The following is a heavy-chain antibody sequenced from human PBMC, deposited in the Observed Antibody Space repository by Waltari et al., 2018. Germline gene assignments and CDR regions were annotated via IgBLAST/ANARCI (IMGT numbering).Heavy chain of an antibody. D-gene: IGHD6-19*01. V-gene: IGHV4-61*09. J-gene: IGHJ4*02. CDR3: ARVLYSSGDGYYFDY. CDR1: GGSISSGSYY. Sequence: QVQLQESGPGLVKPSQTLSLTCTVSGGSISSGSYYWRGIRQPAGKGLEWIGYIYTSGSTNYNPSLKSRVTISVDTSKNQFSLKLSSVTAADTAVYYCARVLYSSGDGYYFDYWGQGTLVTVSS. CDR2: IYTSGST.